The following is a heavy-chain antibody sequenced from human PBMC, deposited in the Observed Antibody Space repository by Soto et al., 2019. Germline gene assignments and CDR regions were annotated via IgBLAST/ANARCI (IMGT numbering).Heavy chain of an antibody. CDR2: IWYDGSKT. Sequence: GGSLRLSCAASGFTFSSYGMHWVRQAPGKGLEWVALIWYDGSKTYYADSVEGRFTISRDNSRNTLFLQMNSLRAEDTAVYYCARDYYKYYDSSGYYRSPAYWGQGTLVTVSS. J-gene: IGHJ4*02. CDR1: GFTFSSYG. CDR3: ARDYYKYYDSSGYYRSPAY. V-gene: IGHV3-30*02. D-gene: IGHD3-22*01.